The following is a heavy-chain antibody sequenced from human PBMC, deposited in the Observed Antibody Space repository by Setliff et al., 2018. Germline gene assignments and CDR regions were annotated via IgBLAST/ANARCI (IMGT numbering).Heavy chain of an antibody. J-gene: IGHJ6*03. CDR1: TASEVTISSRA. V-gene: IGHV3-33*03. CDR3: AKDLGDDGHYYYYMDV. Sequence: GGSLRLSCAASTASEVTISSRAIHWVRQAPGKGLEWVAAVSDDGTNTYYADSVRGRFTVSRDVSRHTLYLQMNSLTVDDTAVYYCAKDLGDDGHYYYYMDVWGKGTTVTVSS. CDR2: VSDDGTNT. D-gene: IGHD4-17*01.